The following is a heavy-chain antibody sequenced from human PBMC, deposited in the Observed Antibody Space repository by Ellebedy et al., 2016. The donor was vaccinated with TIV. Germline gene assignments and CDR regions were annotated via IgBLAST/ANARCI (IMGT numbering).Heavy chain of an antibody. V-gene: IGHV4-30-2*01. CDR2: IYHGGDT. Sequence: MPSETLSLTCDVSGGSIRSGGYSWSWIRQPPGEALEWIGYIYHGGDTSYNPSLRSRVTLSVDRSKNQFSLRLNSVTAADTAVYYCARDPALPRGRFDTWGQGTLVTVSS. CDR3: ARDPALPRGRFDT. J-gene: IGHJ5*02. CDR1: GGSIRSGGYS.